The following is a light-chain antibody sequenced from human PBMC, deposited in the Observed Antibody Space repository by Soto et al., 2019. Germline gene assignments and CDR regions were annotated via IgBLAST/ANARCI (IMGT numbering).Light chain of an antibody. CDR1: QSVSSN. V-gene: IGKV3-15*01. Sequence: EIMMTQSPATLSASPGEGATISCRASQSVSSNLAWYQQKLGQAPRLLINGASTRATGIPARFSGSGSGTEFTLTISSLQSEDFAVYYCQQYNNWPRTFGLGTKVDIK. J-gene: IGKJ1*01. CDR2: GAS. CDR3: QQYNNWPRT.